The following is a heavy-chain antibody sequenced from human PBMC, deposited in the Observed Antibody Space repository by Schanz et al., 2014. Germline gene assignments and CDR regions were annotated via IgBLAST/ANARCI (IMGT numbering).Heavy chain of an antibody. D-gene: IGHD1-1*01. Sequence: QVQLVESGGGVVQPGRSLRLSCAASGFTFSAYGMHWVRQAPGKGLEWVAVILYDGSKTYYADSVKGRFTISRDNSKNTLYLQMNSLRAEDTAVYYCVRDAYLQIRGTVFDSWGPGNLVTVSS. V-gene: IGHV3-33*01. CDR2: ILYDGSKT. J-gene: IGHJ4*02. CDR1: GFTFSAYG. CDR3: VRDAYLQIRGTVFDS.